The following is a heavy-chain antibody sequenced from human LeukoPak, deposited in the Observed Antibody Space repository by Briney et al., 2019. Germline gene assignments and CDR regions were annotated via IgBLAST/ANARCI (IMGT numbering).Heavy chain of an antibody. J-gene: IGHJ4*02. CDR1: GFTFSSYS. CDR3: ARDGKDKRDDY. D-gene: IGHD2-15*01. V-gene: IGHV3-21*01. Sequence: GGSLRLSCAAPGFTFSSYSMNWVRQAPGKGLEWVSSISSSSSYIYYADSVKGRFTISRDNAKNTLYLQMNSLRAEDTAVYYCARDGKDKRDDYWGQGTLVTVSS. CDR2: ISSSSSYI.